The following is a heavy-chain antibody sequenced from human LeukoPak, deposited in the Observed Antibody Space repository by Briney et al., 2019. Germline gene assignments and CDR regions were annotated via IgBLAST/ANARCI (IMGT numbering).Heavy chain of an antibody. Sequence: SETLSLTCPLSGGSISSYYWSWIRQPPGKGLEWIGYIYYSGSTHYNPSLKSRVTISVDTSKNQFSLKLSSVTAADTAVYYCARVGRGGVVSAATEYFDYWGQGTLVTVSS. CDR3: ARVGRGGVVSAATEYFDY. D-gene: IGHD2-2*01. CDR2: IYYSGST. CDR1: GGSISSYY. J-gene: IGHJ4*02. V-gene: IGHV4-59*01.